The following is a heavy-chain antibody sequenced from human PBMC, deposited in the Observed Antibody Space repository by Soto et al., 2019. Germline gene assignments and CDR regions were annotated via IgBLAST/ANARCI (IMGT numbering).Heavy chain of an antibody. CDR2: ISSDGNNK. J-gene: IGHJ5*02. V-gene: IGHV3-30*18. D-gene: IGHD4-17*01. CDR3: VKDLLHNTVNTCGS. CDR1: GFTFDSYG. Sequence: QVQLVESGGGVVQPGRSLRLSCAASGFTFDSYGMHWVRQAPGKGLEWVAVISSDGNNKYYADSVKGRFSIYRDNFNNILYLQMSSLRVEDTAVYYCVKDLLHNTVNTCGSWGQGTLVTVSS.